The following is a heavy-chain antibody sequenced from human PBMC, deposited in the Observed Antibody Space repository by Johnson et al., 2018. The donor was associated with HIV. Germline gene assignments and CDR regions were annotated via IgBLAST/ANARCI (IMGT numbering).Heavy chain of an antibody. V-gene: IGHV3-15*01. Sequence: VQLVESGGGLVKPGGSLRLSCAASGFTFSNAWMSWVRQAPGKGLEWVGRIKSKTDGGTTDYAAPVKGRFTISRDDSKNTLYLQMNSLTAGDTAVYYCSRRSTRSDGFDLWGQGTMVIVSS. CDR1: GFTFSNAW. D-gene: IGHD2-2*01. CDR2: IKSKTDGGTT. CDR3: SRRSTRSDGFDL. J-gene: IGHJ3*01.